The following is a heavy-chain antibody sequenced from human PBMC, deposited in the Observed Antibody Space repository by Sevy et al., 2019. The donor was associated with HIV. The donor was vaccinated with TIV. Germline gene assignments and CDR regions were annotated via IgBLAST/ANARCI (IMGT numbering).Heavy chain of an antibody. V-gene: IGHV3-43D*03. J-gene: IGHJ6*02. D-gene: IGHD6-13*01. CDR3: AKPYRIAVAGDYYYSGMDV. CDR2: LSWDGGST. Sequence: GGSLRLSCAVSGFTFDDYAMHWVRLAPGKGLEWVSLLSWDGGSTYYADSVKGRFTISRDNSKNSLYLQMNSLRAEDTALYYCAKPYRIAVAGDYYYSGMDVWGQGTTVTVSS. CDR1: GFTFDDYA.